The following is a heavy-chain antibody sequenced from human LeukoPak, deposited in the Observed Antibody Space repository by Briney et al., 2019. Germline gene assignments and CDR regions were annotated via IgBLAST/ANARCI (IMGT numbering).Heavy chain of an antibody. J-gene: IGHJ4*02. CDR1: GYTLTELS. Sequence: ASVKVSCKVSGYTLTELSMHWVRQAPGKGLEWMGGFDPEDGETIYAQKFQGRVTMTEDTSTDTAYMELSSLRSEDTAVYYCATHGSGGDQLLYGYWGQGTLVTVSS. V-gene: IGHV1-24*01. CDR3: ATHGSGGDQLLYGY. CDR2: FDPEDGET. D-gene: IGHD2-2*02.